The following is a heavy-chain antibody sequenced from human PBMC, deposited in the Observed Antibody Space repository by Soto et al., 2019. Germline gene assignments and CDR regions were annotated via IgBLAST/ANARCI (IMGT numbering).Heavy chain of an antibody. Sequence: EVQLLESGGGLVQPGGSLRLSCVGSGFFFSSYTMTWVRQAPGKGLEWVSSFSATSENTYYADSVRGRFTISRKNSKNTIFLQMNSLTAEATAMYYCGKARDQQWVRLPFDYWGEGSLVSVSP. J-gene: IGHJ4*02. D-gene: IGHD6-19*01. CDR1: GFFFSSYT. V-gene: IGHV3-23*01. CDR3: GKARDQQWVRLPFDY. CDR2: FSATSENT.